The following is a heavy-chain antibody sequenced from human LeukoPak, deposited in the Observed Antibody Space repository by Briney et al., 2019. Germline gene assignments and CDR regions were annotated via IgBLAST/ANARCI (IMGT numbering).Heavy chain of an antibody. V-gene: IGHV3-48*01. J-gene: IGHJ3*02. CDR1: GFTFSAYS. CDR3: ARDANSDAFNI. D-gene: IGHD5-24*01. Sequence: PGGSLRLSCAASGFTFSAYSMNWVRQAPGKGLEWISYITSSSTTKYYAESVKGRFTISRDNSKNTLYLQMNSLRVEDTAVYYCARDANSDAFNIWGQGTMVTVSS. CDR2: ITSSSTTK.